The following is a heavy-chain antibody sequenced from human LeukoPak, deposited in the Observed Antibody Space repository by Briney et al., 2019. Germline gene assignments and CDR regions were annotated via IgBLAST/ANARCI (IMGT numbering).Heavy chain of an antibody. CDR2: TFYSGDT. CDR1: GGSISSSSYY. J-gene: IGHJ4*02. V-gene: IGHV4-39*02. CDR3: ARRTSGGGLFDY. Sequence: SQTLSLTRTVSGGSISSSSYYRGWIRQPPGKGLEWIGSTFYSGDTYYNASLKSRVTISVDTSKKHFSLKLTSVTSADTAVYYCARRTSGGGLFDYWGQGTLVTVSS. D-gene: IGHD3-10*01.